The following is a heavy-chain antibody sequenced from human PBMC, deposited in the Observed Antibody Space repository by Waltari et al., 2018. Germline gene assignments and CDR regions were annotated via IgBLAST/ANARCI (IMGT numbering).Heavy chain of an antibody. Sequence: QVQLQESGPGLVKPSQTLSLTCTVSGGSISSVSYYWSWIRQPAGKGLEWIGRIYTSGSTNYNPSLKSRVTISVDTSKNQFSLKLSSVTAADTAVYYCAREGSGWFGSYFDYWGQGTLVTVSS. J-gene: IGHJ4*02. CDR2: IYTSGST. D-gene: IGHD6-19*01. V-gene: IGHV4-61*02. CDR1: GGSISSVSYY. CDR3: AREGSGWFGSYFDY.